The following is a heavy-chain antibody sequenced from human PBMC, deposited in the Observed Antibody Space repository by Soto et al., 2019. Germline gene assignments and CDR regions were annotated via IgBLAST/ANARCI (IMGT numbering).Heavy chain of an antibody. CDR3: ATGGGYYRRYFDS. D-gene: IGHD3-22*01. J-gene: IGHJ4*02. Sequence: GGSLRLSCAASGFPFSSYAMSWVRQAPGKGLECVSTISGSGGSTYYADSVKGRFTISRDNSKDTVYLQMNSLRAEDTAVYYCATGGGYYRRYFDSWGQGTLVTVSS. CDR2: ISGSGGST. V-gene: IGHV3-23*01. CDR1: GFPFSSYA.